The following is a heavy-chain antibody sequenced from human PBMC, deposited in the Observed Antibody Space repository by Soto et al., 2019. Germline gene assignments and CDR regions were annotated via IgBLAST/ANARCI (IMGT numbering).Heavy chain of an antibody. V-gene: IGHV2-5*02. Sequence: QITLKESGPTLLKPPQTLTLTCTFSGFSLSTSGVGVGWIRRPPGKALEWLALIYWDDDKRYSPSLKSRLTITQDTSKNQVVLTTTNMDPVDTATYYCAHRHPIAAASAWYNWFDPWGQGTLVTVSS. CDR3: AHRHPIAAASAWYNWFDP. CDR1: GFSLSTSGVG. CDR2: IYWDDDK. D-gene: IGHD6-13*01. J-gene: IGHJ5*02.